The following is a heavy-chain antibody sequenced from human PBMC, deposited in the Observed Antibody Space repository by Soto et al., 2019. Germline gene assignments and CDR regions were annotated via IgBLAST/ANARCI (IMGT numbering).Heavy chain of an antibody. D-gene: IGHD3-22*01. CDR3: AAHDSGGYYAEY. CDR2: IHYSGST. V-gene: IGHV4-39*01. CDR1: GDSVTISNYY. Sequence: QLQLQESGPGLVKPSETLSLTCTVSGDSVTISNYYWGWIRQPPGKGLEWIGSIHYSGSTYYNPSLKSRVTISGDTSKKLSSLKMASVTAADAAVYYCAAHDSGGYYAEYWGQGTLVTVSA. J-gene: IGHJ4*02.